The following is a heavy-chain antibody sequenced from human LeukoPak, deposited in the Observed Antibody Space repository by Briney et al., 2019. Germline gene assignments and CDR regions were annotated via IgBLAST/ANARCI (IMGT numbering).Heavy chain of an antibody. CDR2: FNPSDGST. J-gene: IGHJ4*02. Sequence: ASVKVSCKASGYTFIGYYIHWVRQAPGQGLEWMGVFNPSDGSTNYAQKYQDRVTMTRDTSTRTVYMQLSSLRSDDTAVYYCARDVAREFDYWGQGTLVTVSS. V-gene: IGHV1-46*01. CDR1: GYTFIGYY. CDR3: ARDVAREFDY.